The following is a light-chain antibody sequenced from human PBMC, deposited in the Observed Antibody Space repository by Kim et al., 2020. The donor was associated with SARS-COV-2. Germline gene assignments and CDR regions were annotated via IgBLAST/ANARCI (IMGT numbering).Light chain of an antibody. J-gene: IGKJ1*01. V-gene: IGKV1-33*01. CDR3: QQYNSFPRT. CDR1: QVIRNY. CDR2: DAS. Sequence: DIQMTQSPSSLSASVGDRVTITCQASQVIRNYLSWFQHKPGKAPNLLISDASNLERGVPSRFSGSGSGTDFTLTISSLQPEDIATFYCQQYNSFPRTFGQGTKVDIK.